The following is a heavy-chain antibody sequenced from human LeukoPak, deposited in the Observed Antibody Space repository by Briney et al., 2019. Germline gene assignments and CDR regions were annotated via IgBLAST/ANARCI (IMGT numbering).Heavy chain of an antibody. V-gene: IGHV1-18*01. CDR1: GYTFNSHG. CDR3: ARRYCSSTSCYRDAFDI. D-gene: IGHD2-2*01. Sequence: GASVKVSCKTSGYTFNSHGLSWVRQAPGQGLEWMGWISTHKGSTNYAQKFQGRVTMTTDTSTSTAYMDLRSLRSDDTAVYYCARRYCSSTSCYRDAFDIWGQGTMVTVSS. CDR2: ISTHKGST. J-gene: IGHJ3*02.